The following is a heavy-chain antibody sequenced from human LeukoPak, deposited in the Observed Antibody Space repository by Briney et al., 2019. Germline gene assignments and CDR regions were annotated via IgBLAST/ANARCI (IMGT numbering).Heavy chain of an antibody. V-gene: IGHV4-59*01. Sequence: SETLSLTCTVSGGSISDYYWSWIRQPPGKGLEWSGYIYYSGSTNYNPSLKSRVTISVDTSKNQFSLKLSSVTAADTAIYYCARTFSGSYYYGMDVWGQGTTVTVSS. J-gene: IGHJ6*02. CDR3: ARTFSGSYYYGMDV. CDR1: GGSISDYY. D-gene: IGHD1-26*01. CDR2: IYYSGST.